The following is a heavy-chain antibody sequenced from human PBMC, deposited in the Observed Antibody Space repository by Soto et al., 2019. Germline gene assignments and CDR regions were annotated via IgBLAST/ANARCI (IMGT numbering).Heavy chain of an antibody. CDR3: ARVAGGSICRSFAS. Sequence: PSETLSLTCAVSGGSISSGDWCWSWVRQSPGKGLEWIGEIYYSGSTTYNPSLKSRVTISADKSENQFSLRLSSVTAADTAIYYCARVAGGSICRSFASWGQGPPFTVSS. CDR1: GGSISSGDW. CDR2: IYYSGST. D-gene: IGHD2-8*02. V-gene: IGHV4-4*02. J-gene: IGHJ4*02.